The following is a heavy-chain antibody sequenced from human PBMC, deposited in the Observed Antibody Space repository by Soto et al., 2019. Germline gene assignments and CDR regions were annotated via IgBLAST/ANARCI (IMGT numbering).Heavy chain of an antibody. CDR2: ISGSGGST. CDR1: GFTFSSYA. J-gene: IGHJ6*03. Sequence: HPGGSLRLSCAASGFTFSSYAMSWVRQAPGKGLEWVSAISGSGGSTYYADSVKGRFTISRDNSKNTLYLQMNSLRAEDTAVYYCLRGGVAAAGTGYYYYYMDVWGKGTTVTVSS. V-gene: IGHV3-23*01. CDR3: LRGGVAAAGTGYYYYYMDV. D-gene: IGHD6-13*01.